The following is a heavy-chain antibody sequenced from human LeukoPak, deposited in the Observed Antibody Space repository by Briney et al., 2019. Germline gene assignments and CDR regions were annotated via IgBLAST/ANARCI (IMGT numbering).Heavy chain of an antibody. D-gene: IGHD3-10*02. V-gene: IGHV4-31*03. CDR3: ARDYPYMSGRYMDV. Sequence: PSETLSLTCTVSGGSISSGGYYWSWIRQHPGKGLEGIGYIYYSGSTYYNPSLKSRVTISVDTSKNQFSLKLSSVTAADTAVYYCARDYPYMSGRYMDVWGKGTTVTVSS. CDR1: GGSISSGGYY. CDR2: IYYSGST. J-gene: IGHJ6*03.